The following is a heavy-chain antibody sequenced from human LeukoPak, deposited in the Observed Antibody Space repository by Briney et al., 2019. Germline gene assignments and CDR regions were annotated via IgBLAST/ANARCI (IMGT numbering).Heavy chain of an antibody. D-gene: IGHD2-15*01. Sequence: SETLSLTCSVSGDSISNYYWSWIRQPPGKGLEWIGYIYYSGSPYSNPSLKSRLTISVDTSKNQFSLKLSSVTAADTAVYYCARVLVDCSGGSCYYFDYWGQGTLVTVSS. CDR3: ARVLVDCSGGSCYYFDY. J-gene: IGHJ4*02. CDR2: IYYSGSP. V-gene: IGHV4-30-4*08. CDR1: GDSISNYY.